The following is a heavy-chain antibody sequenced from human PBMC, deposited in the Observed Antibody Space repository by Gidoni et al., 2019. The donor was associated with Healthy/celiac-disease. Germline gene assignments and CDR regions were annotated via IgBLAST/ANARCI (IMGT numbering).Heavy chain of an antibody. D-gene: IGHD3-9*01. CDR1: GFTFDDFG. J-gene: IGHJ5*02. CDR3: ATLEVPHILTGYYNRWFDP. CDR2: INWNGGST. Sequence: EVQLVESGGGVVRPGGSLRLSFAASGFTFDDFGMSWVRQAPGKGLEWVSGINWNGGSTGYADSVKGRFTISRDNAKNSLYLQMNSLRAEDTALYHCATLEVPHILTGYYNRWFDPWGQGTLVTVSS. V-gene: IGHV3-20*02.